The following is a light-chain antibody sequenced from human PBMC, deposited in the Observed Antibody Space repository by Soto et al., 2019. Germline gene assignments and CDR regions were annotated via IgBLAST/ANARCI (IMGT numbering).Light chain of an antibody. V-gene: IGKV1-5*03. CDR2: EAS. CDR3: QQYKSYPYT. CDR1: QSVINW. Sequence: DIQMTQSPSTLSASVGDRVTITCRASQSVINWLAWYLQKPGKAPELLIYEASSLESGVPSTFSGSGSGTEFTLTISSLQPDYFAIYYCQQYKSYPYTFGQGTKLGIK. J-gene: IGKJ2*01.